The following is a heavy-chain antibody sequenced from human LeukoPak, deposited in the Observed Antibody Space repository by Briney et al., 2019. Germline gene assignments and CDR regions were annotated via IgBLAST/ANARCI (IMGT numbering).Heavy chain of an antibody. J-gene: IGHJ4*02. CDR1: GFTFSNSW. D-gene: IGHD2-8*01. Sequence: GGSLRLSCAASGFTFSNSWMNWVRQAPGKGLEWLANIKGDGNQKNYMDSVKGRFVISRDNAKNLLYLQMNSLKAEDTAVYYCMTNCGGDFWGQGTLVTVSS. CDR3: MTNCGGDF. V-gene: IGHV3-7*01. CDR2: IKGDGNQK.